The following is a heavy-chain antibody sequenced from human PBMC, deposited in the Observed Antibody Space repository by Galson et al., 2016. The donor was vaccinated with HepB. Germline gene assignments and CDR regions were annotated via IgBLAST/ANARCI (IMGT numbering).Heavy chain of an antibody. CDR1: GLTFKDAW. J-gene: IGHJ4*02. D-gene: IGHD6-13*01. Sequence: SLRLSCAVSGLTFKDAWMSWVRQAPGKGLEWVGRIKSKSDGETTDYAVPVKGRFTISRDNARNSMYLQMNSLRVEDTAVYYCARSKDSRWYSSFDYWGQGTLATVSS. CDR3: ARSKDSRWYSSFDY. V-gene: IGHV3-15*01. CDR2: IKSKSDGETT.